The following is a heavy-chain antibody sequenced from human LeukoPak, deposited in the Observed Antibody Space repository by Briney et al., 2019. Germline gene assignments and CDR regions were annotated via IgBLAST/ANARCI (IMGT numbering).Heavy chain of an antibody. CDR1: GFTFSSCA. CDR2: IYYSGST. CDR3: ARGYCSSTSCYYWYFDL. D-gene: IGHD2-2*01. V-gene: IGHV4-30-4*08. Sequence: LRLSCAASGFTFSSCAMSWIRQPPGKGLEWIGYIYYSGSTYYNPSLKSRVTISVDTSENQFSLKLSSVTAADTAVYYCARGYCSSTSCYYWYFDLWGRGTLVTVSS. J-gene: IGHJ2*01.